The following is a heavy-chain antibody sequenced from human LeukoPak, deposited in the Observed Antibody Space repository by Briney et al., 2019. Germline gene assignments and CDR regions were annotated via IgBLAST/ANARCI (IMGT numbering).Heavy chain of an antibody. CDR1: GGSFSGYY. CDR3: ARANTVTTSFDY. CDR2: INHSGST. J-gene: IGHJ4*02. D-gene: IGHD4-17*01. V-gene: IGHV4-34*01. Sequence: SETLSLTCAVYGGSFSGYYWSWIRQPPGKGLEWIGEINHSGSTNYNPSLKSRVTISVDTSKNQFSLKLSSVAAADTAVYYCARANTVTTSFDYWGQGTLVTVSS.